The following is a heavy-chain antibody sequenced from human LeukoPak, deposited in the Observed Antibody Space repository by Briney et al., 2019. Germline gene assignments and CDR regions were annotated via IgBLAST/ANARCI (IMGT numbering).Heavy chain of an antibody. J-gene: IGHJ4*02. V-gene: IGHV3-7*01. D-gene: IGHD2-2*01. Sequence: PGGSLRLSCAASGFTFSSYWMSWVRQAPGKGLEWVANIKQDGIERYYVDSVKGRFTISRDNAKNSLYLQMNSLRAEDTAVNYCARRRCTSTSCFADYWGQGTLVTVSS. CDR1: GFTFSSYW. CDR3: ARRRCTSTSCFADY. CDR2: IKQDGIER.